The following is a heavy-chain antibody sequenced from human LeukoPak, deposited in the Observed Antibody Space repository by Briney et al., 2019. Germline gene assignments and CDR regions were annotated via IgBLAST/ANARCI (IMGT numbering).Heavy chain of an antibody. D-gene: IGHD1-14*01. CDR1: GFTFSSYA. V-gene: IGHV3-30-3*01. J-gene: IGHJ4*02. CDR3: ARPNRTVFDY. Sequence: GGSLRLSCAASGFTFSSYAMHWVRQAPGKGLEWVAVISYDGSNKYYADSVKGRFTISRDNSKNTLYLQMNSLRAEDTAVYYCARPNRTVFDYWGQGTLVTVSS. CDR2: ISYDGSNK.